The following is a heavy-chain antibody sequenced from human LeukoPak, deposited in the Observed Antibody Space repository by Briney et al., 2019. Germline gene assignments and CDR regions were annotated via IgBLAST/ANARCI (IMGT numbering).Heavy chain of an antibody. D-gene: IGHD3-10*01. J-gene: IGHJ4*02. V-gene: IGHV4-39*01. CDR2: IYYSGST. Sequence: NPSETRSLTCTVAGGSISSSSYYWGWIRQPPGKGLEWVGRIYYSGSTYYNPSLKRRVTISVDTSKNQLSLKRSSVTAADTAVYYCARHCDGSGSYYPPGAFDYWGQGTLVTVSS. CDR3: ARHCDGSGSYYPPGAFDY. CDR1: GGSISSSSYY.